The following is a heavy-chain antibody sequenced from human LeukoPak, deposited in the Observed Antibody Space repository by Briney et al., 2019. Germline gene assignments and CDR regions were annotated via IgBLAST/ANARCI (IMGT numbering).Heavy chain of an antibody. CDR3: AKDREVGYYYGSGSYGDLDY. CDR2: ISGSGGST. V-gene: IGHV3-23*01. Sequence: QTGGSLRLSCAASGFTFSSYAMSWVRQAPGKGLEWVSAISGSGGSTYYADSVKGRFTISRDNSKNTLYLQMNSLRAEDTAVYCCAKDREVGYYYGSGSYGDLDYWGQGTLVTVSS. D-gene: IGHD3-10*01. J-gene: IGHJ4*02. CDR1: GFTFSSYA.